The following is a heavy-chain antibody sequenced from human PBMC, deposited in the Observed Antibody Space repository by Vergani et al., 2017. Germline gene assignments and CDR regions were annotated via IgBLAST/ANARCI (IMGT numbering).Heavy chain of an antibody. J-gene: IGHJ6*02. D-gene: IGHD2-15*01. Sequence: QVQLVQSGAEVKKPGSSVKVSCKASGGTFSSYAISWVRQAPGEGLEGMGGRIPVFGTVNSAQKFKGRVPITADKSTSTAYMELSCLRSEDTAVYYCARKDRHSHYGMDVWGQGTTVTVSS. CDR2: RIPVFGTV. V-gene: IGHV1-69*06. CDR1: GGTFSSYA. CDR3: ARKDRHSHYGMDV.